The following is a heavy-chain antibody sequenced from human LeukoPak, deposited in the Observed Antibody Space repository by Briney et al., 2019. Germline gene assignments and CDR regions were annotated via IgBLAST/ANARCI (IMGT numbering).Heavy chain of an antibody. V-gene: IGHV1-2*02. Sequence: ASVKVSCKASGYSFTSYGISWVRQAPGQGLEWMGWINPNSGGTNYAQKFQGRVTMTRDTSISTAYMELSRLRSDDTAVYYCARDRDYYGSGNYGYMDVWGKGTTVTISS. CDR3: ARDRDYYGSGNYGYMDV. CDR1: GYSFTSYG. D-gene: IGHD3-10*01. J-gene: IGHJ6*03. CDR2: INPNSGGT.